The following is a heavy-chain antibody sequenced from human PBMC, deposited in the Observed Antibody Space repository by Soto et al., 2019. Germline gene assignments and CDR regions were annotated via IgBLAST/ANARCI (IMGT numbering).Heavy chain of an antibody. J-gene: IGHJ4*02. CDR3: ARVNRGYSGYDLDY. D-gene: IGHD5-12*01. CDR2: IIPILGIA. CDR1: GGTFSSYT. Sequence: QVQLVQSGAEVKKPGSSVKVSCKASGGTFSSYTISWVRQAPGQGLEWMGRIIPILGIANYAQKFQGRVTITADKSTSTAYMELSSLSSEDTAVYYCARVNRGYSGYDLDYWGQGTLVTVSS. V-gene: IGHV1-69*02.